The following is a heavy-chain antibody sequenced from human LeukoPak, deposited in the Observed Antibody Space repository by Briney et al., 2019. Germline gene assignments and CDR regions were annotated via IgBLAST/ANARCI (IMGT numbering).Heavy chain of an antibody. CDR2: ISYDGSNK. V-gene: IGHV3-30-3*01. CDR3: AKAGGSLH. J-gene: IGHJ1*01. Sequence: GGSLRLSCAASGFTFSSYAMHWVRQAPGKGLEWVAVISYDGSNKYYADSVKGRFTISRDNSKNTLYLQMNSLRAEDTAVYYCAKAGGSLHWGQGTLVTVSS. CDR1: GFTFSSYA. D-gene: IGHD1-26*01.